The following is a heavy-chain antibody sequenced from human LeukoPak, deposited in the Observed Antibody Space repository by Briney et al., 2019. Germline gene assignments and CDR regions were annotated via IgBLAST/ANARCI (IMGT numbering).Heavy chain of an antibody. CDR1: GFTFTNYG. CDR3: ARHSQTASTSLWFYIDY. CDR2: TWYDGSNK. D-gene: IGHD2-2*01. Sequence: PGGSLRLSCAVSGFTFTNYGMHWCRQAPGKGLEWVAVTWYDGSNKYYADSMKGRFTISRDNSKNTLYLQMNSLRAEDTAVYYCARHSQTASTSLWFYIDYWGQGTLVIVSS. V-gene: IGHV3-33*01. J-gene: IGHJ4*02.